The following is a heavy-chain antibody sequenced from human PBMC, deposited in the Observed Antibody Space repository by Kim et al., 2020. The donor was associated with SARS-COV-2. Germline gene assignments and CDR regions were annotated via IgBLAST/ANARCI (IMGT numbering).Heavy chain of an antibody. V-gene: IGHV5-51*01. Sequence: GESLKISCKGSGYSFTSYWIGWVRQMPGKGLEWMGIIYPGDSDTRYSPSFQGQVTISADKSISTAYLQWSSLKASDTAMYYCARQVPPWKDWNPHSGDYYYGMDVWGQGTTVTVSS. CDR1: GYSFTSYW. J-gene: IGHJ6*02. CDR2: IYPGDSDT. CDR3: ARQVPPWKDWNPHSGDYYYGMDV. D-gene: IGHD1-1*01.